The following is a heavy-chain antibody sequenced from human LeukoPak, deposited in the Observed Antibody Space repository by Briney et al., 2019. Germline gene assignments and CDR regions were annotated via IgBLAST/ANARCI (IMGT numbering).Heavy chain of an antibody. V-gene: IGHV1-69*04. CDR3: ARAGSVPEYSSSPSSIYYYGMDV. CDR2: IIPIFGIA. J-gene: IGHJ6*02. Sequence: GASVTVSCTASGGTFSSYAISWVRRAPGQGLEWMGRIIPIFGIANYAQKFQGRVTITADKSTSTAYMELSSLRSEDTAVYYCARAGSVPEYSSSPSSIYYYGMDVWGQGTTVTVSS. CDR1: GGTFSSYA. D-gene: IGHD6-6*01.